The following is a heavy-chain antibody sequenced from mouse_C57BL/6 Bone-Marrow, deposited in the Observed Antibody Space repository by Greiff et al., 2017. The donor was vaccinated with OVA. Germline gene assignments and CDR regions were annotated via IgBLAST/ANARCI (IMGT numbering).Heavy chain of an antibody. V-gene: IGHV1-81*01. CDR2: IYPRSGNT. Sequence: QVQLQQSGAELARPGASVKLSCKASGYTFTSYGISWVKQRTGQGLEWIGEIYPRSGNTYYNEKFKGKATLTADKSSSTAYMELRSLTSEDSAVYFCARHYGSRFPTFAYWGQGTLVTVSA. J-gene: IGHJ3*01. D-gene: IGHD1-1*01. CDR1: GYTFTSYG. CDR3: ARHYGSRFPTFAY.